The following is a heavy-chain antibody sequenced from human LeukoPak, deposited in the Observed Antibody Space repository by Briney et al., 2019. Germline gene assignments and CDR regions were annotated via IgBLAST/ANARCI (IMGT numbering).Heavy chain of an antibody. J-gene: IGHJ4*02. CDR1: GGTFSSYA. V-gene: IGHV1-69*05. CDR3: ARDVEEGSGYFDY. D-gene: IGHD5-24*01. Sequence: ASVKVSCKASGGTFSSYAVNWVRQAPGQGLEWMGGISPVFGTTKYAHKFQGRLTITTDGSTGTAYMELSSLRSEDTAVYFCARDVEEGSGYFDYWDQGPLVTVSS. CDR2: ISPVFGTT.